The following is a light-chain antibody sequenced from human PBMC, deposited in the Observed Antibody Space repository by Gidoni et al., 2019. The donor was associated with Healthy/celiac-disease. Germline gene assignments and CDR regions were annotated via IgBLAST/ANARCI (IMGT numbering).Light chain of an antibody. J-gene: IGKJ4*02. Sequence: IQMTHSPSSLSASVGDRVTITCRASQSISSYINWYQQKPGKAPKLLIYAASSLQSGVPSRFSGSGSGTDFTLTISSLQPEDFATYYCQQSYSTPPLTFGGGTKVEIK. CDR3: QQSYSTPPLT. CDR1: QSISSY. V-gene: IGKV1-39*01. CDR2: AAS.